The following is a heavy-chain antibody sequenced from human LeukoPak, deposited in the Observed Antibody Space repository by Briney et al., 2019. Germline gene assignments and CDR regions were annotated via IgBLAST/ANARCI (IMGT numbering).Heavy chain of an antibody. Sequence: GGSLRLSCAASGFTFTTYGMHWVRQAPGKGLEWVAIIWYDGSNKYYADSVKGRFTISRDNSKNTLYLQTSSLRAEDTAVYYCAAGEPYVYWGQGALVTVSS. J-gene: IGHJ4*02. CDR1: GFTFTTYG. V-gene: IGHV3-33*01. CDR2: IWYDGSNK. D-gene: IGHD1-14*01. CDR3: AAGEPYVY.